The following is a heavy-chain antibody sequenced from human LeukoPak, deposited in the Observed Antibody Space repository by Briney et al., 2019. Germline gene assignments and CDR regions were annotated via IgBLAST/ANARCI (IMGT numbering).Heavy chain of an antibody. D-gene: IGHD2-2*01. J-gene: IGHJ6*04. CDR2: IHNSGTT. V-gene: IGHV4-34*01. CDR1: GGPFSGYF. Sequence: SETLSLTCAVSGGPFSGYFWSWIRQSSGKGLEGIGEIHNSGTTNYNPSLNSRVTISEDTSKNQFSLKLSSVTAADTAVYYCARGYCSSTSCYMDVWGKGTTVTVSS. CDR3: ARGYCSSTSCYMDV.